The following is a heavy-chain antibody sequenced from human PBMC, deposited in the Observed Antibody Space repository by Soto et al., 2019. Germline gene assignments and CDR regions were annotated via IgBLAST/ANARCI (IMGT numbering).Heavy chain of an antibody. CDR2: MNPNSGNT. J-gene: IGHJ3*02. V-gene: IGHV1-8*01. Sequence: ASVKVSCKASGYTFTSYDINWVRQATGQGLEWMGCMNPNSGNTGYAQKFQGRVTMTRNTSISTAYMELSSLRSEATAVYYCARQRMSSGFDAFDIWGQGTMVTVSS. CDR3: ARQRMSSGFDAFDI. CDR1: GYTFTSYD. D-gene: IGHD6-19*01.